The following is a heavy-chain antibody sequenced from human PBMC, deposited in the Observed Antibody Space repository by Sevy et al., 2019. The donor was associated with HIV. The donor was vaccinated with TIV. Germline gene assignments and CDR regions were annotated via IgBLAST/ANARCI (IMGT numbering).Heavy chain of an antibody. V-gene: IGHV3-13*01. CDR1: GFTFRRYD. D-gene: IGHD6-19*01. J-gene: IGHJ2*01. Sequence: GGSLRLSCAASGFTFRRYDMHWVRQAAGKGLEWVSSIETTDGTYYVGSVKGRFNISRDDAKNFLYIQMNSLRVEDTAVYYCARDGANIPVPGPNGSFDLWGRGTLVTVSS. CDR3: ARDGANIPVPGPNGSFDL. CDR2: IETTDGT.